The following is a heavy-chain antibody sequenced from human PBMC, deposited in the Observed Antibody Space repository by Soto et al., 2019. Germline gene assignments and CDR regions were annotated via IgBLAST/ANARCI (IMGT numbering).Heavy chain of an antibody. V-gene: IGHV4-39*01. Sequence: SETLSLTCTVSGGSISSSSYYWGWIRQPPGKGLEWIGSIYYSGSTYYNPSLKSRVTISVDTSKNQFSLKLSSVTAADTAVYYCATLGSQSYYYGSGVMDVWGQGTTVTVSS. J-gene: IGHJ6*02. CDR3: ATLGSQSYYYGSGVMDV. CDR1: GGSISSSSYY. D-gene: IGHD3-10*01. CDR2: IYYSGST.